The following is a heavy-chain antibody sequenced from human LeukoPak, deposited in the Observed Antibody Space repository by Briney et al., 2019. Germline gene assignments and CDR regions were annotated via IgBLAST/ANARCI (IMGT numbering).Heavy chain of an antibody. V-gene: IGHV1-69*13. J-gene: IGHJ4*02. CDR3: ARAHSYGSHFDY. D-gene: IGHD5-18*01. Sequence: SVKVSCKASGGTFISYAISWVRQAPGQGLEWMGGIIPIFGTANYAQKFQGRVTITADESTSTAYMELSSLRSEDTAVYYCARAHSYGSHFDYWGQGTLVTVSS. CDR2: IIPIFGTA. CDR1: GGTFISYA.